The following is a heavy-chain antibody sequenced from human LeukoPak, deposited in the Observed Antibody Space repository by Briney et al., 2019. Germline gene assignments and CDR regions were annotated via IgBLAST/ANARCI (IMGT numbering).Heavy chain of an antibody. CDR2: IDQHGSES. Sequence: GGSLRLSCAVSGFTFSDYWMIWVRQAPGKGLEWVANIDQHGSESNHVDSVKGRFTISRDNAKNSLYLQMISLRAEDTAVYYCASGGGTFDYWGQGTLVTVYS. J-gene: IGHJ4*02. D-gene: IGHD1-26*01. V-gene: IGHV3-7*01. CDR1: GFTFSDYW. CDR3: ASGGGTFDY.